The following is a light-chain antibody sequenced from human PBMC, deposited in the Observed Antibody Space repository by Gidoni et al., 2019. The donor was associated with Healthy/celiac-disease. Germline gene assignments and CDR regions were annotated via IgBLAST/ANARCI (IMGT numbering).Light chain of an antibody. J-gene: IGLJ1*01. CDR1: SSDVGGYNH. CDR2: DVS. CDR3: SSYTSSSVYV. V-gene: IGLV2-14*01. Sequence: SALTQPASVSGSPGPPITISCPGTSSDVGGYNHVSWYQQHPGKAPKLMIYDVSNRPSGVSNRFSCSKSGNTASLTISGLQAEDEADYYCSSYTSSSVYVFGTGTKVTVL.